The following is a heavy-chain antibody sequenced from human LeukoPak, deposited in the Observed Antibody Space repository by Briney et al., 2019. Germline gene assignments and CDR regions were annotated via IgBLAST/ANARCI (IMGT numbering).Heavy chain of an antibody. CDR1: GGSVSSGSYY. CDR3: ARSIDITATGTFYYYGMDV. Sequence: PSETLSLTCTVSGGSVSSGSYYWSWIRQPPGKGLEWIGSIYYSGSTNYTPSLKSRVTISVDTSKDQFSLKLSSVTSADTALYYCARSIDITATGTFYYYGMDVWGQGTTVTVSS. CDR2: IYYSGST. J-gene: IGHJ6*02. V-gene: IGHV4-61*01. D-gene: IGHD6-13*01.